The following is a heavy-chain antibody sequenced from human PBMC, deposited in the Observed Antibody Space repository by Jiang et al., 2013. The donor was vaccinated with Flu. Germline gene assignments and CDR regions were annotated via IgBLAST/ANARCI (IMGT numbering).Heavy chain of an antibody. Sequence: AAWNWIRQSPSRGLEWLGRTYYRSKWYNDYAVSVKSRITINPDTSKNQFSLQLNSVTPEDTAVYYCARLAKRGNWFDPWGQGTLGHRLL. CDR2: TYYRSKWYN. D-gene: IGHD3-10*01. V-gene: IGHV6-1*01. CDR1: AA. CDR3: ARLAKRGNWFDP. J-gene: IGHJ5*02.